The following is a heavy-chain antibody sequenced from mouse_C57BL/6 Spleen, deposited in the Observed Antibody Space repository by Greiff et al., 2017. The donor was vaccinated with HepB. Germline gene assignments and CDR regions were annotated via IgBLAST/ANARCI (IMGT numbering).Heavy chain of an antibody. CDR3: ARMARTIN. V-gene: IGHV5-6-3*01. Sequence: VQLKESGGGLVQPGGSLKLSCAASGFTFSSYGMSWVRQTPDKRLELVATINSNGGSTYYPDSVKGRFTISRDNAKNPLYLQMSSLKSEDTAMYYCARMARTINWGQGTTLTVSS. CDR1: GFTFSSYG. J-gene: IGHJ2*01. CDR2: INSNGGST.